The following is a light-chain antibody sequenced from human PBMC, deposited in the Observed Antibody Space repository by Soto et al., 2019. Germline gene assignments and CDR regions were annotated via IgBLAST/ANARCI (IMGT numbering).Light chain of an antibody. CDR1: QTISSW. CDR2: KAS. CDR3: LLDYNYPRT. V-gene: IGKV1-5*03. J-gene: IGKJ1*01. Sequence: DIKITQSPSTLSGSVGDRVTSTCRASQTISSWLAWYQQKPGKAPKLLIYKASTLKSGVPSRFSGSGSGTDFTLTICSLQPEDFATYYCLLDYNYPRTFGQGTKVDIK.